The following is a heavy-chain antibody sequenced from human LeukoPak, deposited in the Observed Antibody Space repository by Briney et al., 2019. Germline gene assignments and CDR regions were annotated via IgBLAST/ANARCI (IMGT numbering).Heavy chain of an antibody. CDR1: GGTFSSYA. V-gene: IGHV1-69*06. D-gene: IGHD1-26*01. Sequence: ASVKVSCKASGGTFSSYAISWVRQAPGQGLEWMGGIIPIFGTANYAQKFQGRVTMTEDTSTDTAYMELSSLRSEDTAVYYCATIGGAAGDYWGQGTLVTVSS. CDR3: ATIGGAAGDY. CDR2: IIPIFGTA. J-gene: IGHJ4*02.